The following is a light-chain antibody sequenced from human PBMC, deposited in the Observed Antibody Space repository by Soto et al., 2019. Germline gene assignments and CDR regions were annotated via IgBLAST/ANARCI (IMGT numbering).Light chain of an antibody. CDR1: QSISSW. V-gene: IGKV1-5*01. Sequence: DIQMTQSPSTLSASVGDRVTITCRASQSISSWLAWYQQKPGKAPKLLIYDASSLESGVPSRFSGSGSGTEFTLTISSLQPDDFATYYCKQYNSYSSYTFGQGTKLEIK. CDR2: DAS. CDR3: KQYNSYSSYT. J-gene: IGKJ2*01.